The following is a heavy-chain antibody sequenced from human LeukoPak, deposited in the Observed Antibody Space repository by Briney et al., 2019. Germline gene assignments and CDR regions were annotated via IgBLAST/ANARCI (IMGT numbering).Heavy chain of an antibody. V-gene: IGHV2-5*02. CDR2: TYWDDDK. J-gene: IGHJ4*02. CDR1: GFSLSTSGVG. Sequence: SGPTLVKPTQTLTLTCTFSGFSLSTSGVGVGWIRQPPGKALEWLAPTYWDDDKRYSPSLKSRLTITKDTPKNQVVLTMTNMDPVDTATYYCARRRRYYDSSGYQYYYFDYWGQGTLVTVSS. D-gene: IGHD3-22*01. CDR3: ARRRRYYDSSGYQYYYFDY.